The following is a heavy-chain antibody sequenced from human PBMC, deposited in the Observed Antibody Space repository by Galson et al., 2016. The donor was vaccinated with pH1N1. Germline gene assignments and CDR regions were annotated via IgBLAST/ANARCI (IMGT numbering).Heavy chain of an antibody. CDR3: ATGSGNSWFDP. CDR2: INPNSGDT. Sequence: SVKVSCKASGYSFIVHYMHWVRQAPGHGLEWMGWINPNSGDTKYAQNFQGRDTLTRDTSINTAYLELSSLTSDDTAVYYCATGSGNSWFDPWGQGTLVTVSS. V-gene: IGHV1-2*02. D-gene: IGHD3-10*01. CDR1: GYSFIVHY. J-gene: IGHJ5*02.